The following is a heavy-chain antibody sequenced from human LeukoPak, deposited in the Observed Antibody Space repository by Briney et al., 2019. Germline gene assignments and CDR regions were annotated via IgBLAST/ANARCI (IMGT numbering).Heavy chain of an antibody. CDR1: GYTLTELP. J-gene: IGHJ4*02. CDR2: FDPEDDET. Sequence: GASVKVSCKVSGYTLTELPMHWVRQAPGKGLEWMGGFDPEDDETIYAQKFQGRVTMTEDTSTDTAYMELSSLRSEDTAVYYCATDGDSIEHYFDYWGQGTLVTVSS. CDR3: ATDGDSIEHYFDY. D-gene: IGHD3-22*01. V-gene: IGHV1-24*01.